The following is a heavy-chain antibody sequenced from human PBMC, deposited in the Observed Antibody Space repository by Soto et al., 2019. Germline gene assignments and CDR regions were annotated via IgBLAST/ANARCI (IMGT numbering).Heavy chain of an antibody. CDR1: GFTFSSSY. V-gene: IGHV1-46*01. D-gene: IGHD1-26*01. CDR2: INLGGGGT. J-gene: IGHJ4*02. CDR3: ARGGEVGPRGDY. Sequence: QVQLVQSGAEVKKPGASVKVSCKASGFTFSSSYMHWVRQAPGQGLEWMGIINLGGGGTNYAQRFQGRVTMTRETSTSTGYMELSRLTDEDTAVFYCARGGEVGPRGDYWGQGTLVVVSS.